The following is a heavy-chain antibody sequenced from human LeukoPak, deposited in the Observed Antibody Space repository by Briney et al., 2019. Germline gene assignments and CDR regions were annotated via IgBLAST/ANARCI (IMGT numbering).Heavy chain of an antibody. D-gene: IGHD6-13*01. V-gene: IGHV5-51*01. CDR2: IYPDDSDT. CDR1: GYTFTNYW. Sequence: GESLKISCKGSGYTFTNYWIGWVRQVPGKGLEWMGIIYPDDSDTRYRPSFQGQVTISADKSISTAYLQWSSLKASDTAMYYCARHPIAAGGAYNWFDPWGQGTLVTVSS. CDR3: ARHPIAAGGAYNWFDP. J-gene: IGHJ5*02.